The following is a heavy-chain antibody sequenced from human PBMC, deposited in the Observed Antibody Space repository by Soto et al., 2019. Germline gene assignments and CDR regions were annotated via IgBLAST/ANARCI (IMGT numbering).Heavy chain of an antibody. J-gene: IGHJ6*02. CDR1: GFTFRSYG. CDR3: AKEASVVVVAASGDGMDV. V-gene: IGHV3-30*18. Sequence: QVQLVESGGGVVQPGRSLRLSCAASGFTFRSYGMHWVRQAPAKGLEWVAVISYDGSNKYYADSLKGRFTISRDNSKNTLYLQMNSLRAEDTAVYYCAKEASVVVVAASGDGMDVWGQGTTVTVSS. CDR2: ISYDGSNK. D-gene: IGHD2-15*01.